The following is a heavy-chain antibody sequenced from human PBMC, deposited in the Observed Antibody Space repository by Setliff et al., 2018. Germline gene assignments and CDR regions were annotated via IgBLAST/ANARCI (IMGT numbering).Heavy chain of an antibody. CDR3: ARDRPMVVVADNLALFDY. V-gene: IGHV1-18*01. CDR1: GYSFPSYG. D-gene: IGHD2-15*01. CDR2: ISAYNGFI. J-gene: IGHJ4*02. Sequence: ASVKVSCKASGYSFPSYGISWVRQAPGQGLEWMGWISAYNGFIIYAQMFQGRVIMTTDTSTSTAYMELRSLRSDDTAVYYCARDRPMVVVADNLALFDYGGQGTRVTVS.